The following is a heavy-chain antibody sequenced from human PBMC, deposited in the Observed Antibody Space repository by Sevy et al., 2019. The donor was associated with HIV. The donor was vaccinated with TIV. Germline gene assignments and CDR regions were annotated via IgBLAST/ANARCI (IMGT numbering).Heavy chain of an antibody. CDR2: IIPVYGTT. Sequence: ASVKVSCKASGDTFRKYVISWVRQAPGQGLEWMGGIIPVYGTTNYAQMFQARVTFTADASTSTVYMELSRLRSEDTAVYYCARDMTCGGECYYFDNWGQGTLVTVSS. CDR1: GDTFRKYV. D-gene: IGHD2-21*01. V-gene: IGHV1-69*13. J-gene: IGHJ4*02. CDR3: ARDMTCGGECYYFDN.